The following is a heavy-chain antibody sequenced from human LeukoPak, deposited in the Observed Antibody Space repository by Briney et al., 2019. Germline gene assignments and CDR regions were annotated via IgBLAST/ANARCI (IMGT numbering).Heavy chain of an antibody. Sequence: GGSLRLSCAASGFTFSSYAMSRVRQAPGKGPEWVSAISGRGGSIYYADSVKGRFTISRDNSKNTLYLQMNSLRAEDTAVYYCAKRSGFVVGATSVDYWGQGTLVTVSS. CDR2: ISGRGGSI. V-gene: IGHV3-23*01. J-gene: IGHJ4*02. CDR1: GFTFSSYA. D-gene: IGHD1-26*01. CDR3: AKRSGFVVGATSVDY.